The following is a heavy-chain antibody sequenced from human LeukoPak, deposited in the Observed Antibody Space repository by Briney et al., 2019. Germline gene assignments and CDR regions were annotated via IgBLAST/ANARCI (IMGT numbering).Heavy chain of an antibody. D-gene: IGHD4-17*01. CDR2: ITSSSTV. J-gene: IGHJ5*02. CDR1: GFTFSNYS. Sequence: PGGSLRLSCAASGFTFSNYSMNWVRQAPGKGLEWVSYITSSSTVYYAGSVKGRFTISRDNAKNSLFLQMNSLRAEDTAVYYCTKDPNGDYVGAFDPWGQGTLVTVSS. CDR3: TKDPNGDYVGAFDP. V-gene: IGHV3-48*04.